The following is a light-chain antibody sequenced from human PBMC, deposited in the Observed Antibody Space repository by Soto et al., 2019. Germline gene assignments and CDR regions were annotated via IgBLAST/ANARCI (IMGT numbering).Light chain of an antibody. V-gene: IGKV1-5*01. CDR3: QPYSNYPWT. Sequence: DNLITSSARTVAEVLRYRGTVTCRPLPCISHFLALYHPAPGNAPKLLIYDVSTLESGVPSRFSGTGSGTEVTLTICSLRPGEHGNFLGQPYSNYPWTCGEGTKVDIK. CDR1: PCISHF. J-gene: IGKJ1*01. CDR2: DVS.